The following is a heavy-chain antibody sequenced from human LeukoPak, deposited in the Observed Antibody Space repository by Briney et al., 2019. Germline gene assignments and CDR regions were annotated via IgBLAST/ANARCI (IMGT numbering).Heavy chain of an antibody. Sequence: PSETLSLTCTVSGGSVSSGTYYWSWIRQPPGKGLEWIGYIYYSGSTNYNPSLKSRATVSVDTSKNQCSLKLSSVTTADTAVYYCTRSTNLEAFDIWGQGTMVTVSS. V-gene: IGHV4-61*01. D-gene: IGHD2-8*01. J-gene: IGHJ3*02. CDR3: TRSTNLEAFDI. CDR2: IYYSGST. CDR1: GGSVSSGTYY.